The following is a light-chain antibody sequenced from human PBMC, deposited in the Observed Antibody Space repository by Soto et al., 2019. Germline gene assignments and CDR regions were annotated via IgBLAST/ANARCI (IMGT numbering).Light chain of an antibody. CDR1: QSVSSSY. CDR2: GAS. Sequence: EIVLTQSPATPSLSTGERATLSCRASQSVSSSYLAWYQQKPGQAPRLLIYGASSRATGIPDRFSGSGSGTDFTLTISRLEPEDFAVYYCQQYGSSRWTFVQGTKVDIK. CDR3: QQYGSSRWT. V-gene: IGKV3-20*01. J-gene: IGKJ1*01.